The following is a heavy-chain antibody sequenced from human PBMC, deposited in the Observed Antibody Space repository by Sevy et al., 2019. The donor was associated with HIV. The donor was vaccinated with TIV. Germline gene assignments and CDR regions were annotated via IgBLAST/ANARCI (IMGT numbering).Heavy chain of an antibody. CDR2: IGSSNSYI. J-gene: IGHJ4*02. CDR3: ARSYSSSWYILYYFEY. D-gene: IGHD6-13*01. V-gene: IGHV3-21*01. CDR1: GFSFSSYS. Sequence: GGSLRLSCAASGFSFSSYSVSWVRQAPGKGLEWVASIGSSNSYICYADSVKGRFTISRDNAKNSLFLHMNTLRAEDTAVYYCARSYSSSWYILYYFEYWGQGTPVTVSS.